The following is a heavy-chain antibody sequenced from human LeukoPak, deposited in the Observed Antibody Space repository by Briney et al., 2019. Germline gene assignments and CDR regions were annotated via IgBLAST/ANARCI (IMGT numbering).Heavy chain of an antibody. D-gene: IGHD1-26*01. Sequence: GGSLRLSCAASGFTFSSYGMHWVRQAPGKGLEWVAVISYDGSNKYYADSVKGRFTISRDNSKNTLYLQMNSLRAEDTAVYYCAKDWPSGSSDAFDIGGQGTMVPVSS. V-gene: IGHV3-30*18. CDR3: AKDWPSGSSDAFDI. CDR2: ISYDGSNK. J-gene: IGHJ3*02. CDR1: GFTFSSYG.